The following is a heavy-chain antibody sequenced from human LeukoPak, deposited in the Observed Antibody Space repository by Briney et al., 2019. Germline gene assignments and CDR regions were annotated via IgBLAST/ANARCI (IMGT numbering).Heavy chain of an antibody. V-gene: IGHV5-51*01. D-gene: IGHD3-22*01. CDR1: GYTFTNYN. Sequence: GESLKISCSGSGYTFTNYNIAWVRQMPGKGLEFMGIIYPGDSHVTYSPSFQGQVTISADKSVSPTYLQWSSLKASDTAIYYCARLDEGFYYDGGSFLYWGQGTLLAVSS. CDR2: IYPGDSHV. J-gene: IGHJ4*02. CDR3: ARLDEGFYYDGGSFLY.